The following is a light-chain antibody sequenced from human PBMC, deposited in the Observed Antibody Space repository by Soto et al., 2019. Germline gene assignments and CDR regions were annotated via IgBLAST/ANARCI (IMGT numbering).Light chain of an antibody. Sequence: DIQMTQSPSSLSASVGDRVTIACRASQGISNYLAWFQQKPVKVPKLLIYDASTLQSGVPSGFSGSGSGTDFTLTIDSLQAEDVGNYSCQRYRSAAHSFGPGTKGELK. CDR2: DAS. CDR1: QGISNY. CDR3: QRYRSAAHS. J-gene: IGKJ3*01. V-gene: IGKV1-27*01.